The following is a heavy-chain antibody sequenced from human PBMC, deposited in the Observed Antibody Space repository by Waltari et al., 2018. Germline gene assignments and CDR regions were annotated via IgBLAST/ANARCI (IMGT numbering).Heavy chain of an antibody. D-gene: IGHD4-4*01. J-gene: IGHJ4*02. CDR2: IYSGGST. V-gene: IGHV3-53*01. Sequence: EVQLVESGGGLIQPGGSLRLSCAASGFTVSSNYMCWVPAAPGKGLEWVSFIYSGGSTYYADSVKGRFTISRDNSKNTLYLQMNSLRAEDTAVYYCARGGAGYSNYYFDYWGQGTLVTVSS. CDR1: GFTVSSNY. CDR3: ARGGAGYSNYYFDY.